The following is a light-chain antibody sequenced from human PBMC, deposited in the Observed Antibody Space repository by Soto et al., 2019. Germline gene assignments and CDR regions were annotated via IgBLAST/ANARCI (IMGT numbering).Light chain of an antibody. CDR2: DVS. J-gene: IGLJ1*01. Sequence: QSVLTQPAPVSGSPGQSITISCTGTSSDVGGYNYVSWFQQHPGKAPKLIIYDVSDRPSGVSNRFSGSKSGNTASLTISGLQAEDEANYFCSSYTSSSTPYVFLTGTKVPVL. V-gene: IGLV2-14*01. CDR3: SSYTSSSTPYV. CDR1: SSDVGGYNY.